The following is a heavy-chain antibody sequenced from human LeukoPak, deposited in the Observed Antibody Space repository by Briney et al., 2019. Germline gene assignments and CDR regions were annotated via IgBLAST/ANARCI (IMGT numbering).Heavy chain of an antibody. CDR1: GFTFSSYW. CDR3: ARDRPYSSSWGDYFDY. D-gene: IGHD6-13*01. CDR2: IKQDGSEK. Sequence: GGSLRLSCAASGFTFSSYWMSWVRQAPGKGLEWVANIKQDGSEKYYVDSVKGRFTISRDNAKNSLYLQMNSLRAEDTAVYYCARDRPYSSSWGDYFDYWGQGTLVTVSS. J-gene: IGHJ4*02. V-gene: IGHV3-7*01.